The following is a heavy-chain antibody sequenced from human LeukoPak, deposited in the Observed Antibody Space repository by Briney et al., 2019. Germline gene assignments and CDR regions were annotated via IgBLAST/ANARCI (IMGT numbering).Heavy chain of an antibody. CDR1: GYSISSGYY. CDR2: IYHSGST. J-gene: IGHJ6*03. V-gene: IGHV4-38-2*01. CDR3: ASNTVTIRRNEQYYYYYMDV. Sequence: SSETLSLTCAVSGYSISSGYYWGWIRQPPGKGLEWIESIYHSGSTYYNPSLKSRVTISVDTSKNQFSLKLSSVTAADTAVYYCASNTVTIRRNEQYYYYYMDVWGKGTTVTVSS. D-gene: IGHD4-11*01.